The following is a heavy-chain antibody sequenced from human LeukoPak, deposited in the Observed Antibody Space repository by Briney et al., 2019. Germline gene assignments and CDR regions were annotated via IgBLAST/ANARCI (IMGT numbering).Heavy chain of an antibody. D-gene: IGHD3-9*01. CDR2: IYYSGST. J-gene: IGHJ4*02. Sequence: SETLSLTCSVSGGSFSTYYWSWIRQPPGKGLEWIGFIYYSGSTDYNPSLKSRVTISVDTSKKQFSLKLSSVPAADTAVYYCARGVVLTGYPLDFWGRGTLVTVSS. CDR1: GGSFSTYY. CDR3: ARGVVLTGYPLDF. V-gene: IGHV4-59*01.